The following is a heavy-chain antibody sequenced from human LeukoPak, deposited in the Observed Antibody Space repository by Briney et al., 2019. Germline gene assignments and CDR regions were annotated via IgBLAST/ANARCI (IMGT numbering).Heavy chain of an antibody. D-gene: IGHD2-8*01. Sequence: GGSLRLSCAASGFTFSSFVMHWVRQAPGKGLEWVAVIWHDGSNKHYADSVRGRFTISRDNSKNTLYLQMNTLRAEDTAVYYCARDLAGVSWFDPWGQGTLVTVSS. J-gene: IGHJ5*02. CDR2: IWHDGSNK. CDR3: ARDLAGVSWFDP. CDR1: GFTFSSFV. V-gene: IGHV3-33*01.